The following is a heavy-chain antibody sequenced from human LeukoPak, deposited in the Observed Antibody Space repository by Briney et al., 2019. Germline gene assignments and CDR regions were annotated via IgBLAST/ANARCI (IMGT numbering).Heavy chain of an antibody. Sequence: PSQTLSLTCTVSAGSISSGDYYWSWIRHPPGKGLEWIGYIYYSGSTYYNPSLKSRVTISVDTSKNQFSLKLSSVTAADTAVYYCARGRTTVTTWGTIYYYGMDVWGQGTTVTVSS. CDR1: AGSISSGDYY. V-gene: IGHV4-30-4*01. CDR3: ARGRTTVTTWGTIYYYGMDV. D-gene: IGHD4-17*01. J-gene: IGHJ6*02. CDR2: IYYSGST.